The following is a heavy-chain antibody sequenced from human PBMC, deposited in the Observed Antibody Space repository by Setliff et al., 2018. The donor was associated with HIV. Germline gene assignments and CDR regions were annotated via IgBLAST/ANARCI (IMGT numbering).Heavy chain of an antibody. Sequence: PGESLKISCKTSGYDFTTNWVGWVRQMPGKGLEWMGIIRPADSDTRVNPSFQGHVTISADKSISTTYLQWSSLRASYTAMYYCARVFSAGWFDSWGQG. CDR1: GYDFTTNW. CDR2: IRPADSDT. CDR3: ARVFSAGWFDS. V-gene: IGHV5-51*01. J-gene: IGHJ5*01. D-gene: IGHD6-13*01.